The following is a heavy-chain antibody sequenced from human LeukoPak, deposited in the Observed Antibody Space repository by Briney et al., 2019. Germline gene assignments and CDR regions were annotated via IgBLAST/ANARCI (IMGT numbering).Heavy chain of an antibody. CDR2: IGTAGDT. J-gene: IGHJ4*02. D-gene: IGHD2-21*01. V-gene: IGHV3-13*01. CDR1: GFTFSSYA. CDR3: AKEYSPGSRGYFDY. Sequence: GGSLRLSCATSGFTFSSYAMHWVRQATGKGLEWVSAIGTAGDTFYPGSVKGRFTISRDNSKNTLYLQMNSLRAEDTAVYYCAKEYSPGSRGYFDYWGQGTLVTVSS.